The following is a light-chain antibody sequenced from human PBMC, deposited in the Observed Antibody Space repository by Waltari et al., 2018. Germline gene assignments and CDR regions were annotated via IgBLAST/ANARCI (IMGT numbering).Light chain of an antibody. J-gene: IGLJ3*02. CDR3: QSYDSSLSGSV. V-gene: IGLV1-40*01. CDR1: SPNIGAGYD. CDR2: VNS. Sequence: QSGLTQPPSVSAAPGQRVPISCTGSSPNIGAGYDVPWYQLLPGTAPKLLIYVNSNRPSGVPDRFSGSKSGTSASLAITGLQAEDEADYYCQSYDSSLSGSVFGGGTKLTVL.